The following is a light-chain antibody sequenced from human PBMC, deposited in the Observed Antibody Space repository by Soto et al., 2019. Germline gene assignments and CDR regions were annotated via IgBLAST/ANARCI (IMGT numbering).Light chain of an antibody. V-gene: IGKV3-20*01. CDR1: QSVSNNF. Sequence: EIVLTQSPGTLSLSPGERATLSCRASQSVSNNFLAWYQQKPGQAPRLLIYGASSRAPGIPDRFGGSGSGTDFTLTISRLEPEDFAVYYCQQYGSSPWTFGQGTKVEIK. CDR3: QQYGSSPWT. CDR2: GAS. J-gene: IGKJ1*01.